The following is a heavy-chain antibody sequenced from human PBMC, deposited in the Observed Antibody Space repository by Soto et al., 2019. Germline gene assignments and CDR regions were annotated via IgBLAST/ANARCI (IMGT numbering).Heavy chain of an antibody. V-gene: IGHV3-66*01. D-gene: IGHD1-26*01. J-gene: IGHJ3*02. CDR1: GFSVSSNY. Sequence: GGSLRLSCTVSGFSVSSNYMNWVRQAPGKGLAWVSVVYSDGATDYADSVKGRFTISRDNSKNTLYLQMNDLRAEDTALYYCARPLGARHAYDIWGQGTIVTVSS. CDR2: VYSDGAT. CDR3: ARPLGARHAYDI.